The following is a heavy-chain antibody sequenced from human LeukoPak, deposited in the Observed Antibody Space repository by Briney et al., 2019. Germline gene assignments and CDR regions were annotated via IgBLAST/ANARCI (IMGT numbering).Heavy chain of an antibody. CDR2: IYYSGST. J-gene: IGHJ4*02. V-gene: IGHV4-39*01. Sequence: SETLSLTCTVSGGSISDSSSYWGWIRQPPGKGLEWVASIYYSGSTYYNPSLKSRVSISVDTSKNQFSLKLSPVTAADTAVYYCVRRNYYFDYWGQGTLVTVSS. CDR1: GGSISDSSSY. CDR3: VRRNYYFDY.